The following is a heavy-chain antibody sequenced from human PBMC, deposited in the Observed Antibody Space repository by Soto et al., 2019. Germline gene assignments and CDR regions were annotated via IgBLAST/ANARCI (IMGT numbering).Heavy chain of an antibody. D-gene: IGHD2-15*01. J-gene: IGHJ6*03. CDR3: ARDVVVVAATQYYYYYMDV. CDR1: GFTFSSYS. V-gene: IGHV3-21*01. Sequence: EVQLVESGGGLVKPGGSLRLSCAASGFTFSSYSMNWVRQAPGKGLEWVSSISSSSSYIYYADSVKGRFTISRDNDKNSLYLQMNSLRAEDTAVYYCARDVVVVAATQYYYYYMDVWGKGTTVTGSS. CDR2: ISSSSSYI.